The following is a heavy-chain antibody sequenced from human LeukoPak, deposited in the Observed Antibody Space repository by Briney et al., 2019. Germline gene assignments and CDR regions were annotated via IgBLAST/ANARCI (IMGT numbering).Heavy chain of an antibody. D-gene: IGHD3-22*01. V-gene: IGHV1-69*01. CDR3: ARTYYYDSSGYYQTSPYYYYYGMDV. Sequence: ASVKVSCKASGGTFSSYAISWVRQAPGQGLEWMGGIIPIFGTANYAQKFQGRVTITADESTSTAYMELSSLRSEDTAVYYCARTYYYDSSGYYQTSPYYYYYGMDVWGQGTTVTVSS. J-gene: IGHJ6*02. CDR2: IIPIFGTA. CDR1: GGTFSSYA.